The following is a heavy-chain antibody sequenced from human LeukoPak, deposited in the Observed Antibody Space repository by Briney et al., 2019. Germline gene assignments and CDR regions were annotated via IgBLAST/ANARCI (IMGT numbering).Heavy chain of an antibody. D-gene: IGHD2-21*02. Sequence: PGGSLRLSCAASGFTVSNNYMNWVRQAPGKGLEWVSVIYAGGSTFYADSVKGRFTISRDNSKNTLYLQMNSLRAEDTAVYYCARGEYWGGDCSNPYSYYGMDAWGQGTTVTVSS. CDR3: ARGEYWGGDCSNPYSYYGMDA. CDR1: GFTVSNNY. V-gene: IGHV3-53*01. J-gene: IGHJ6*02. CDR2: IYAGGST.